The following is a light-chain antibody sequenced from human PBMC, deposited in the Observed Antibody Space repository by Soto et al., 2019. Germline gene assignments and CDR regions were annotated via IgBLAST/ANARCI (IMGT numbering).Light chain of an antibody. CDR2: GAS. Sequence: DIVLTQSPATLSLSPGDRATLSCRASQTVGSSYLAWYQQKPGQAPRLFIYGASSRATGVPDRFSGSGSGTDFTLTISRLEPEDFAVYYCQHYSSSPPWTFGQGTKVDFK. CDR1: QTVGSSY. CDR3: QHYSSSPPWT. V-gene: IGKV3-20*01. J-gene: IGKJ1*01.